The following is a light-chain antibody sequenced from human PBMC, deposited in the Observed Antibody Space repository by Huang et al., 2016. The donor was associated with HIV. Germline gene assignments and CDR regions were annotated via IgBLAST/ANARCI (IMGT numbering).Light chain of an antibody. CDR3: QHLSAYPVT. J-gene: IGKJ4*01. CDR1: QDIGSS. CDR2: GAS. Sequence: ILLTQSPSSLSASVGDRVIITCRASQDIGSSLAWYQQKPGKAPTLLIFGASALQTGVPTTFSGDGSGVDFTLAISSLQPDEFATHYCQHLSAYPVTFGGGTRVE. V-gene: IGKV1-9*01.